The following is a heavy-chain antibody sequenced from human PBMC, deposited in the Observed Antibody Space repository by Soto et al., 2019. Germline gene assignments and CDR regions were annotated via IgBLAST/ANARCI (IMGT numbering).Heavy chain of an antibody. CDR3: ARDNTGLDY. J-gene: IGHJ4*02. V-gene: IGHV1-69*12. CDR1: GGAFTSYS. CDR2: IIPMSGTT. D-gene: IGHD1-1*01. Sequence: QVHLVQSGAEVKKPGSSVKVSCKASGGAFTSYSFHRVRQAPGQGLEWMGGIIPMSGTTNYALKFQGRVTMTADVPTNTAYIELSSLRSEDTAIYYCARDNTGLDYWGQGTLVTVSS.